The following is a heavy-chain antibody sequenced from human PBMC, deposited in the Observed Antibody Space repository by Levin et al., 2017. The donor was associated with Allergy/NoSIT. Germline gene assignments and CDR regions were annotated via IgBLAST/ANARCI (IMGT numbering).Heavy chain of an antibody. CDR3: ARELPPSSPVLRYFDWLASSSSAFDS. V-gene: IGHV1-2*02. Sequence: ASVKVSCKASGYTFTGYYMHWVRQAPGQGLEWMGWINPNSGGTNYAQKFQGRVTMTRDTSISTAYMELSRLRSDDTAVYYCARELPPSSPVLRYFDWLASSSSAFDSWGQGTMVTVSS. D-gene: IGHD3-9*01. CDR2: INPNSGGT. CDR1: GYTFTGYY. J-gene: IGHJ3*02.